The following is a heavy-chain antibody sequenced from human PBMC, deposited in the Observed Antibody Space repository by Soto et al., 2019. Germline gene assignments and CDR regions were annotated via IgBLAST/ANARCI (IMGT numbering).Heavy chain of an antibody. Sequence: QVQLVQSGAEVKKPGSSVKVSCKASGGTFSSYAISWVRQAPGQGLEWMGGIIPIFGTANYAQKFQGRVTITXXEXTXXAYMELSSLRSEDTAVYYCARVFPSFGEDYYGMDVWGQGTTVTVSS. CDR1: GGTFSSYA. J-gene: IGHJ6*02. CDR2: IIPIFGTA. V-gene: IGHV1-69*05. D-gene: IGHD3-10*01. CDR3: ARVFPSFGEDYYGMDV.